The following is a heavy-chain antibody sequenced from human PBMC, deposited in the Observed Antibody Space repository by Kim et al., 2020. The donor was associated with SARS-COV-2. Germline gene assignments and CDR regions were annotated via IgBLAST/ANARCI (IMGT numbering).Heavy chain of an antibody. Sequence: SETLSLTCTVSGGSISSGSYYWSWIRQPAGKGLEWIGRIYTSGSTNYNPSLKSRVTISVDTSKNLFSLKLSSVTAADTAVYYCAGQQLLRDWFDPWGQGTLVTVSS. D-gene: IGHD6-13*01. V-gene: IGHV4-61*02. J-gene: IGHJ5*02. CDR1: GGSISSGSYY. CDR2: IYTSGST. CDR3: AGQQLLRDWFDP.